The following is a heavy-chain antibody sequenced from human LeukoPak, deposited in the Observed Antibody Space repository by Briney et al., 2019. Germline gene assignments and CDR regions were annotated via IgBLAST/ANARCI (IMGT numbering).Heavy chain of an antibody. Sequence: PGGSLRLSCAASGFTFSSYEMNWVRQAPGKGLEWVAYNSDSNADIHYADSVKGRFTISRDNARNSLYLQLDSLRAEDTAVYYCARDGSVAVPGTLYFDSWGQGTLVTVSS. CDR3: ARDGSVAVPGTLYFDS. J-gene: IGHJ4*02. V-gene: IGHV3-48*03. CDR2: NSDSNADI. CDR1: GFTFSSYE. D-gene: IGHD6-19*01.